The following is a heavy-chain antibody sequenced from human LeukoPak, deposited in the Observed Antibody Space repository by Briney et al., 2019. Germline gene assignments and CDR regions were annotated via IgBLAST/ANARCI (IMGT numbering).Heavy chain of an antibody. CDR2: IYYSGST. J-gene: IGHJ4*02. CDR1: GGSISSGDYY. CDR3: ARDSAVATIRGDFDY. Sequence: PSQTLSLTCTVSGGSISSGDYYWSWIRQPPGKGLEWIGYIYYSGSTYYNPSLKSRVTISVDTSKNQFSLKLSSVTAADTAVYYCARDSAVATIRGDFDYWGQGTLVTVSS. V-gene: IGHV4-30-4*08. D-gene: IGHD5-12*01.